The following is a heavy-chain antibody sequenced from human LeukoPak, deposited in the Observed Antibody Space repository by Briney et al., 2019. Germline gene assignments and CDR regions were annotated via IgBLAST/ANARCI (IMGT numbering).Heavy chain of an antibody. CDR1: GGSISSFF. CDR3: ARLHDTSGYYLNWFDP. CDR2: LSYSGST. Sequence: SQTLSLTCTVSGGSISSFFWSWIRQPPGKGLEWIGYLSYSGSTDYNPSLKSRVTISVDTSKNQLSLKLRSVTAADTAVYYCARLHDTSGYYLNWFDPWGQGTLVTVSS. D-gene: IGHD3-22*01. V-gene: IGHV4-59*08. J-gene: IGHJ5*02.